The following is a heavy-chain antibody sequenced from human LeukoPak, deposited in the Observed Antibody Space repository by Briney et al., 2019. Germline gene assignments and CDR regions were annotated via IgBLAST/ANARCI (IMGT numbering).Heavy chain of an antibody. J-gene: IGHJ4*02. Sequence: ASVKVSCKASGYTFTSYGISWVRQAPGQGLEWMGRTIPMFGTTNYAQKLQGRVTIITDESTGTAYMELSSLRSEDTAVYYCARDSGDDSSDYYHNHDYWGQGTLVTVSS. CDR2: TIPMFGTT. CDR3: ARDSGDDSSDYYHNHDY. D-gene: IGHD3-22*01. CDR1: GYTFTSYG. V-gene: IGHV1-69*05.